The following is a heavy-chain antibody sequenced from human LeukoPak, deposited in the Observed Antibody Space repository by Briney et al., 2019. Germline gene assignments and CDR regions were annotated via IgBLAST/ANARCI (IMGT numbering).Heavy chain of an antibody. CDR3: AKGVGYSGYELDY. Sequence: TGGTLRLSCAASGFTFSSYGMSWVRQAPGKGLEWVSAISGSGGSTYYADSVKGRFTISRDNSKNTLYLQMNSLRAEDTAVYYCAKGVGYSGYELDYWGQGTLVTVSS. V-gene: IGHV3-23*01. CDR1: GFTFSSYG. D-gene: IGHD5-12*01. CDR2: ISGSGGST. J-gene: IGHJ4*02.